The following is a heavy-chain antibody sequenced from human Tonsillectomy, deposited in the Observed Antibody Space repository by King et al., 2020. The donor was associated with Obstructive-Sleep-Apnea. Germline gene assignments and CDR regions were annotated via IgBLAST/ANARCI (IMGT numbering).Heavy chain of an antibody. V-gene: IGHV3-21*01. Sequence: VQLVESGGGLVKPGGSLRLSCAASGFTFSNYNVHWVRQAPGRGLEWVSSITSTSRYKHYADSLKGRFTISRDNDKNTLYLQMNSLRAEDTAIYFCARETVANYYFDYWGQGALVTVSS. CDR3: ARETVANYYFDY. CDR2: ITSTSRYK. D-gene: IGHD4-23*01. CDR1: GFTFSNYN. J-gene: IGHJ4*02.